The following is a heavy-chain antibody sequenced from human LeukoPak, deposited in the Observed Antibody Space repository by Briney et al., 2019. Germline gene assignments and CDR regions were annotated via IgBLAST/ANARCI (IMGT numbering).Heavy chain of an antibody. D-gene: IGHD7-27*01. J-gene: IGHJ4*02. CDR1: GGSISSYY. Sequence: SETLSLTCTVSGGSISSYYWSWIRQPTGKGLEWLGYIYYGGSTNYNPSLKRRVTISVDTSKDQFSLKLSSVTAADTAVYYCARRPNWGPVFDYWGQGTLVTVSS. CDR2: IYYGGST. CDR3: ARRPNWGPVFDY. V-gene: IGHV4-59*08.